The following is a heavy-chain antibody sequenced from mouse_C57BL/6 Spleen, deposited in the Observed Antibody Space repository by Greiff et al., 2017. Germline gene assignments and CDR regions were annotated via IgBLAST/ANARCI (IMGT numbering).Heavy chain of an antibody. Sequence: EVMLVESGPELVKPGASVKISCKASGYSFTGYYMNWVKQSPEKSLEWIGEINPSTGGTTYNQKFKAKATLTVDKSSSTAYMQLKSLTSEDSAVYYCARFGNYGYFDVWGTGTTVTVSA. CDR2: INPSTGGT. CDR3: ARFGNYGYFDV. J-gene: IGHJ1*03. D-gene: IGHD2-1*01. V-gene: IGHV1-42*01. CDR1: GYSFTGYY.